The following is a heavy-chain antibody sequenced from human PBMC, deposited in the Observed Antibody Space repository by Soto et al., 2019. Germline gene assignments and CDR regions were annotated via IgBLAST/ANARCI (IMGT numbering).Heavy chain of an antibody. D-gene: IGHD3-16*02. CDR1: GFTFSNAW. CDR3: TTGRTYYDYIWGSYRILAEEYFQH. V-gene: IGHV3-15*01. CDR2: IKSKTDGGTT. J-gene: IGHJ1*01. Sequence: GGSLRLSCAASGFTFSNAWMSWVRQAPGKGLEWVGRIKSKTDGGTTDYAAPVKGRFTISRDDSKNTLYLQMNSLKTEDTAVYYCTTGRTYYDYIWGSYRILAEEYFQHWGQGTLVTVSS.